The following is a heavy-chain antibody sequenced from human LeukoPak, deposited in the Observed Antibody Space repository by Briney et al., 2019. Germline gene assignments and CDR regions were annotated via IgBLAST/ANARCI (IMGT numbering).Heavy chain of an antibody. CDR3: ATDRPGYSSSWYDY. CDR2: FDPEDGET. CDR1: GYTLTELS. V-gene: IGHV1-24*01. J-gene: IGHJ4*02. D-gene: IGHD6-13*01. Sequence: GASVKVSCKVSGYTLTELSMHWVRRAPGKGLEWMGGFDPEDGETIYAQKFQGRVTMTEDTSTDTAYMELSSLRSEDTAVYYCATDRPGYSSSWYDYWGQGTLVTVSS.